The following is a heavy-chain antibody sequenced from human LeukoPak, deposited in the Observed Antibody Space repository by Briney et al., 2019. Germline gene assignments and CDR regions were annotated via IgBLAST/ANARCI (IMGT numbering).Heavy chain of an antibody. V-gene: IGHV3-30*02. D-gene: IGHD6-19*01. J-gene: IGHJ4*02. CDR3: AKRMIAVAGTGFVDY. Sequence: PGGSLRLSCAASGFTFSSYGVHWVRQAPGKGLEWVAFIRYDGSNKYYADSVKGRFTISRDNSKNTLYLQMNSLRAEDTAVYYCAKRMIAVAGTGFVDYWGQGTLVTVSS. CDR2: IRYDGSNK. CDR1: GFTFSSYG.